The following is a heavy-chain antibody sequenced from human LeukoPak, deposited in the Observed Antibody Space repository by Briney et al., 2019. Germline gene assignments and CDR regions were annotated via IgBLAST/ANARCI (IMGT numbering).Heavy chain of an antibody. D-gene: IGHD5-18*01. V-gene: IGHV3-30*02. CDR1: GFTFSSYG. CDR3: AKGPVLSYSYEPGYYFDY. J-gene: IGHJ4*02. Sequence: PGGSLRPSCAASGFTFSSYGMHWVRQAPGKGLEWVAFIRYDGSNKYYADSVKGRFTISRDNSKNTLYLQMNSLRAEDTAVYYCAKGPVLSYSYEPGYYFDYWGQGTLVTVSS. CDR2: IRYDGSNK.